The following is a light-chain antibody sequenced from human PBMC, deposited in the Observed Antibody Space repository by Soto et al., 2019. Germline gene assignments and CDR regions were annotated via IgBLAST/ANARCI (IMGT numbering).Light chain of an antibody. CDR2: DAS. CDR3: QQRSNWAPT. Sequence: EIVLTQSPATLSLSPGERATLSCRARQSVDAYLAWYQQRPGQAPRLLIFDASNRATGIPTRFSGSGSGTDFTLTISSLEPEDFAVYYCQQRSNWAPTFGQGTKVEVK. J-gene: IGKJ1*01. CDR1: QSVDAY. V-gene: IGKV3-11*01.